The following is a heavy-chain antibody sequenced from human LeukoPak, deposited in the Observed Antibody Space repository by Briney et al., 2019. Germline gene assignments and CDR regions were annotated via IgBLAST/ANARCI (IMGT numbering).Heavy chain of an antibody. CDR1: GFTFSSYW. CDR3: ARDRAYYGILTGHDY. J-gene: IGHJ4*02. D-gene: IGHD3-9*01. Sequence: GGSLRLSCAASGFTFSSYWMSCVRHPPGKAREWVANIEQDGREKYYVDSVKGRFTIYRDNAKNSLYLQMNRLRAEDTAVYCCARDRAYYGILTGHDYWGQGTLVTVSS. CDR2: IEQDGREK. V-gene: IGHV3-7*01.